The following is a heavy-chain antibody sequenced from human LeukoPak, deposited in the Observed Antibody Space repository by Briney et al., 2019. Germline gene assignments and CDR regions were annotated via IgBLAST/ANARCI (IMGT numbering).Heavy chain of an antibody. CDR1: GFTFSSYA. J-gene: IGHJ4*02. CDR2: ISYDGSNK. CDR3: AKQKSGSYPVDYFDY. D-gene: IGHD1-26*01. Sequence: GGSLRLSCAASGFTFSSYAMHWVRQAPGKGLEWVAVISYDGSNKYYADSVKGRFTISRDNSKNTLYLQMNSLRAEDTAVYYCAKQKSGSYPVDYFDYWGQGTLVTVSS. V-gene: IGHV3-30*04.